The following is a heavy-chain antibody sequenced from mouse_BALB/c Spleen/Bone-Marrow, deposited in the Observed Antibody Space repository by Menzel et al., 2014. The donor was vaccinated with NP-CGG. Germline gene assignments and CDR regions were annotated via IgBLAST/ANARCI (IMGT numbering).Heavy chain of an antibody. CDR2: IRNKANGYTT. J-gene: IGHJ4*01. Sequence: DVQLVESGGGLVQPGGSLRLSCATSGFTFTDYYMSWVRQPPGEALEWLGFIRNKANGYTTEYSASVKGRFTISRDNSQSILYLQMNTLRAEDSATYYCARDDYYAMDYWGQGTSVTVSS. CDR1: GFTFTDYY. V-gene: IGHV7-3*02. CDR3: ARDDYYAMDY.